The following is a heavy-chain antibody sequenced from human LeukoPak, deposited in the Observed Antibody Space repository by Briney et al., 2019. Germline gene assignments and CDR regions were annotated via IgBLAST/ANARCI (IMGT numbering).Heavy chain of an antibody. CDR3: ARHIRGYSYGQYYFDY. J-gene: IGHJ4*02. D-gene: IGHD5-18*01. CDR1: GGSISSYY. V-gene: IGHV4-59*08. Sequence: SETLSLTCTVSGGSISSYYWSWIRQPPGKGLDWIGYIYYSGSTNYNPSLKSRFTISVDTSKNQFSLKLRSVTGADRDVYYCARHIRGYSYGQYYFDYWGQGTLVSVSS. CDR2: IYYSGST.